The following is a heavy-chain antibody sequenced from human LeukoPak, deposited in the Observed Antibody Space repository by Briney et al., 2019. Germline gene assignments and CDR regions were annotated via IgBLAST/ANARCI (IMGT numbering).Heavy chain of an antibody. J-gene: IGHJ4*02. V-gene: IGHV6-1*01. CDR1: GDSVSSDNAA. D-gene: IGHD6-13*01. CDR2: TYYRSKWYS. Sequence: SQTLSLTCAISGDSVSSDNAAWNWITQSPSRGLEWLGRTYYRSKWYSDYALSVKSRISINADTSKNQFSLQLNSVTPEDTAVYYCTRDSYTSSYYRFDYWGQGTLVTVSS. CDR3: TRDSYTSSYYRFDY.